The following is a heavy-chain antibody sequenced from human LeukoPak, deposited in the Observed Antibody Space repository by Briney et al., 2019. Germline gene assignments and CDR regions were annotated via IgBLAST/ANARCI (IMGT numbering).Heavy chain of an antibody. CDR1: GYTLTELS. D-gene: IGHD3-22*01. CDR3: ATVRPRPVGSSGYYYVSPFDY. CDR2: FDPEDGET. J-gene: IGHJ4*02. Sequence: ASVKVSCEVSGYTLTELSMHWVRQAPGKGLEWMGGFDPEDGETIYAQKFQGRVTMTEDTSTDTAYMELSSLRSEDTAVYYCATVRPRPVGSSGYYYVSPFDYWGQGTLVTVSS. V-gene: IGHV1-24*01.